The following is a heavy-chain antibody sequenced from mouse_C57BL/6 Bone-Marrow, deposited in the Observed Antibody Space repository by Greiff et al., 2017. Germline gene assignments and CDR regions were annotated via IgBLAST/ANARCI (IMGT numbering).Heavy chain of an antibody. CDR1: GYSITSGYY. V-gene: IGHV3-6*01. CDR3: ARPDY. J-gene: IGHJ2*01. CDR2: ISYDGSN. Sequence: VQLQQSGPGLVKPSQSLSLTCSVTGYSITSGYYWNWIRQFPGNKLEWMGYISYDGSNNYNPSLKNRISITRDTSKNQFFLKLNSVTTEDTATYYCARPDYWGQGTTLTVSS.